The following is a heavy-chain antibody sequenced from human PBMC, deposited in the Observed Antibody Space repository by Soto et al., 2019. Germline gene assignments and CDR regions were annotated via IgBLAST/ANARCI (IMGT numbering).Heavy chain of an antibody. CDR1: GFTFSSYS. CDR3: AREGYYGSGWYYYGMDV. CDR2: ISSSSSYI. J-gene: IGHJ6*02. Sequence: GGSLRLSCAASGFTFSSYSMNWVRQAPGKGLEWVSSISSSSSYIYYADSVKGRFTISRDNAKNSLYLQMNSLRAEDTAVYYCAREGYYGSGWYYYGMDVWGQGTTVTSP. D-gene: IGHD3-10*01. V-gene: IGHV3-21*01.